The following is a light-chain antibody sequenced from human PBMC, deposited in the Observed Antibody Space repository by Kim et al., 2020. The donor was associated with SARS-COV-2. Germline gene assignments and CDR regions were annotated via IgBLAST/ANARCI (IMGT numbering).Light chain of an antibody. Sequence: SSELTQDPAVSVALGQTVRITCQGDSLRSYYATWYQQKPGQAPILVIYGKNNRPSGIPDRSSGSSSGNTASLTITGTQAGDEADYYCNSRDSNDNVGSGG. CDR1: SLRSYY. J-gene: IGLJ2*01. CDR2: GKN. V-gene: IGLV3-19*01. CDR3: NSRDSNDNVG.